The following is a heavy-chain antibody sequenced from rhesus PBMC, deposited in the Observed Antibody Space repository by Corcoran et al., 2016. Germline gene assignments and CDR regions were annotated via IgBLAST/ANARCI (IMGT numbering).Heavy chain of an antibody. Sequence: QVTLKESGPALVKPTQTLTLTCTFSGFSLSTSGMGVGWIRQPSRKTLEWLAHISWDDDKRYSTSLKSRLTISKDTSKNQVVLTMTNMDPMDTATYYCARLTAGTGPYYFDYWGQGVLVTVSS. V-gene: IGHV2-174*02. J-gene: IGHJ4*01. CDR2: ISWDDDK. D-gene: IGHD5-24*01. CDR1: GFSLSTSGMG. CDR3: ARLTAGTGPYYFDY.